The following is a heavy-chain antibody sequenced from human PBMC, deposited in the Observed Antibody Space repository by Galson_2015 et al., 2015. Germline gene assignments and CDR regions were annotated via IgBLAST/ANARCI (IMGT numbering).Heavy chain of an antibody. V-gene: IGHV3-33*01. CDR1: GFTFSSYG. D-gene: IGHD3-22*01. CDR2: IWYDGSNK. Sequence: SLRLSCAASGFTFSSYGMHWVRQAPGKGLEWVAVIWYDGSNKYYADSVKGRFTISRDNSKNTLYLQMNSLRAEDTAVYYCARDVNFGYYYDSSGPLGYWGQGTLVTVSS. J-gene: IGHJ4*02. CDR3: ARDVNFGYYYDSSGPLGY.